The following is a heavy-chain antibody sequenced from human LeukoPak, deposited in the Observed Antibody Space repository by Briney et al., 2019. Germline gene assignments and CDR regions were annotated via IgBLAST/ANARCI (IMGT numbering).Heavy chain of an antibody. Sequence: PSDTLSLPCSLSGRPISSYYWSWTRQPAGKGREWIGRIYTTGNTNYNPSLKSRVTMSVDRSKNQFSLNLSSVTAADTAVYYWARDARGWSGFDYWGQGTLVTVSS. CDR2: IYTTGNT. J-gene: IGHJ4*02. D-gene: IGHD3-3*01. CDR1: GRPISSYY. CDR3: ARDARGWSGFDY. V-gene: IGHV4-4*07.